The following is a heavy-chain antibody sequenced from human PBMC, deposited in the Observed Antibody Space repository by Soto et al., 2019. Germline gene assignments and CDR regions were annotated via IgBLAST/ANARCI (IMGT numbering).Heavy chain of an antibody. CDR3: ASVRENLLDS. V-gene: IGHV4-31*03. CDR1: GGSISSDGDYYR. CDR2: IYDSGSP. J-gene: IGHJ4*02. D-gene: IGHD6-6*01. Sequence: PSETLSLTCTVSGGSISSDGDYYRWSWIRQHPGKGLEWIGYIYDSGSPYYHPSLESRVTVSVDTSKNQFSLKLSSLTAADTAVYYCASVRENLLDSWGQRILVTVSS.